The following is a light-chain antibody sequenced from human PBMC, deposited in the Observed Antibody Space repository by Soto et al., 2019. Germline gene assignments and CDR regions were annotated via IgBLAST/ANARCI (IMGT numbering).Light chain of an antibody. CDR2: DAS. CDR3: QQYDDWPLT. V-gene: IGKV3-15*01. CDR1: QSLTTN. Sequence: MSQSPCTLSVSTGERAILSCRASQSLTTNLAWYQQKPGQAPRLLIHDASTRATGIPARFSGSGSGTEFTLTISSLQSEDFAVYYCQQYDDWPLTFAQGTRLAIK. J-gene: IGKJ5*01.